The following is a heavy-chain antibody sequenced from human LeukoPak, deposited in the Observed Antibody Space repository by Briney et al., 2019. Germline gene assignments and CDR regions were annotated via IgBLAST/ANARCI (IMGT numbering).Heavy chain of an antibody. Sequence: ASVKVSCKASGYTFTGYYMHWVRQAPGQGLEWMGWINPNSGGTNYAQKFQGRVTMTRDTSISTAYMELSRLRSDDTAVYYCARGVPALKYYFDYWGQGTLVTVSS. CDR3: ARGVPALKYYFDY. CDR2: INPNSGGT. J-gene: IGHJ4*02. CDR1: GYTFTGYY. V-gene: IGHV1-2*02. D-gene: IGHD2-2*01.